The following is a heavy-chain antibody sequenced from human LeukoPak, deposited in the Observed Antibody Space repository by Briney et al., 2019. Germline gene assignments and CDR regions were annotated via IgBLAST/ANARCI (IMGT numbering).Heavy chain of an antibody. CDR3: ARETQTRSLDY. J-gene: IGHJ4*02. CDR1: GGSFSGYY. Sequence: PSETLSLTCAVYGGSFSGYYWSWIRQPPGKGLEWIGEINHSGSTNYNPSLKSRVTISVDTSKNQFSLKLSSVTAADTDVYYCARETQTRSLDYWGQGTLVTVSS. V-gene: IGHV4-34*01. CDR2: INHSGST.